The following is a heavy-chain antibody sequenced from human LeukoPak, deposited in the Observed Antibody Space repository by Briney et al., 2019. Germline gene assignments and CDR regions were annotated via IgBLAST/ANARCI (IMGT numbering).Heavy chain of an antibody. V-gene: IGHV3-53*01. CDR3: AKDGPKGGYNWFDP. CDR1: GLTFSRNH. J-gene: IGHJ5*02. CDR2: IYSGGST. Sequence: GGSLRLSCAASGLTFSRNHMSWVRQAPRKGLEWVSGIYSGGSTFDADSVKGRLTSSRDNSKNTLYLQMNSLRAEDTAVYYCAKDGPKGGYNWFDPWGQGTLVTVSS. D-gene: IGHD1-26*01.